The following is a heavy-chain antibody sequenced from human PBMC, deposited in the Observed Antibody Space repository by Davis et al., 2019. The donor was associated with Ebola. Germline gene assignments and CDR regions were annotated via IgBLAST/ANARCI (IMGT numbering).Heavy chain of an antibody. J-gene: IGHJ4*02. V-gene: IGHV3-23*01. D-gene: IGHD3-10*01. CDR1: GFTFSSYA. Sequence: GESLKISCAASGFTFSSYAMSWVRQAPGKGLEWVSAISGSGGSTYYADSVKGRFTISRDNSKNTLYLQMNSLRAEDTAVYYCAKSLMYYYGSGSLDYWGQGTLVTVSS. CDR3: AKSLMYYYGSGSLDY. CDR2: ISGSGGST.